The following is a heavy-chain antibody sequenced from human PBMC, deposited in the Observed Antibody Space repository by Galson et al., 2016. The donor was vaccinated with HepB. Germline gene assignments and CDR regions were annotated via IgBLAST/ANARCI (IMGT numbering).Heavy chain of an antibody. D-gene: IGHD2-2*01. Sequence: SLRLSCAASGFTFSPYPMHWVHQAPGKGLEWVAVVSHDENNKFYGDSVKGRFAISRDNSKNTLFLQMDGLRAEDTAVYYCVRGRPYCSSVSCAMDVWGQGTTVTVSS. V-gene: IGHV3-30*09. CDR1: GFTFSPYP. CDR3: VRGRPYCSSVSCAMDV. CDR2: VSHDENNK. J-gene: IGHJ6*02.